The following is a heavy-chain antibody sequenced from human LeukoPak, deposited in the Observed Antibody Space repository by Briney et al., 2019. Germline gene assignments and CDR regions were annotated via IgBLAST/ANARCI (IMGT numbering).Heavy chain of an antibody. V-gene: IGHV4-38-2*02. Sequence: SETLSLTCTVSGDSINSEYYYNWLRPAPGKSLEWIGFIHSGTTHYHPSLASRLTISVDTSKNQFSLKLRSVTAADTAVYYCARRVCSSRICYPGWDNWFDPWGQGILVTVSS. CDR1: GDSINSEYY. CDR2: IHSGTT. D-gene: IGHD2-2*01. CDR3: ARRVCSSRICYPGWDNWFDP. J-gene: IGHJ5*02.